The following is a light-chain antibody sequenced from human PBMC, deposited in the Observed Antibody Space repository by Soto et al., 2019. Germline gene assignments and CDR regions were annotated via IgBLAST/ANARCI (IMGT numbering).Light chain of an antibody. Sequence: DIQMTQSPSTLSASVGDRVTITCRASQSISRWLASYQQKPGKAPTLLIYDASRLERGVSSRFSGSGTGTEFTLSIRSLQTDDFATFYCQQYNSYSATFGQGTKEEIK. J-gene: IGKJ1*01. CDR1: QSISRW. CDR2: DAS. CDR3: QQYNSYSAT. V-gene: IGKV1-5*01.